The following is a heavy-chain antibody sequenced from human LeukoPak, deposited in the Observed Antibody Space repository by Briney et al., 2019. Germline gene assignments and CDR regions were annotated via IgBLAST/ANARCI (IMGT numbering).Heavy chain of an antibody. CDR2: INTKSGRT. Sequence: ASVKVSCKTSGYSFTDYYIHWVRQAPGQGLEWMGWINTKSGRTSSARKFQGRVTMTRDPSITTVYMDMAWLTSDDTAIYFCARADCIDAGPYLNCPWGHGTLVTASS. CDR1: GYSFTDYY. V-gene: IGHV1-2*02. CDR3: ARADCIDAGPYLNCP. J-gene: IGHJ5*02. D-gene: IGHD1-1*01.